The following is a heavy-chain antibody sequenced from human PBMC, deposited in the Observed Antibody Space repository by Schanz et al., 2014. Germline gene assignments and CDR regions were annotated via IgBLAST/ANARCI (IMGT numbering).Heavy chain of an antibody. CDR2: MNPNSGNP. CDR3: ARGRTFDY. V-gene: IGHV1-8*02. Sequence: QGQLVQSGPEVKEPGASVKVSCEASRYTFNTYGLNWVRQAPGQGLEWLGWMNPNSGNPGFAQKFRGRVTMTRNTSMSTAYIELHILTSEDTAVYYCARGRTFDYWGQGTLXTVSS. J-gene: IGHJ4*02. CDR1: RYTFNTYG.